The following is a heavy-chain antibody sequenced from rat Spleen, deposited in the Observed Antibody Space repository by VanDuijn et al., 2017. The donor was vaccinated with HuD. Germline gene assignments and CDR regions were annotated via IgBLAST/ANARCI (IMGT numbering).Heavy chain of an antibody. D-gene: IGHD1-6*01. CDR2: ITNTGGST. V-gene: IGHV5-31*01. Sequence: EVQLMESGGGLVQPGRSLKLSCVASGFTFNNYWMTWIRQAPGKGLEWVASITNTGGSTYYPDSVEGRFTISRDNAQSTVYLQMNSLRSEDTATYYCARQDYVYYRYWGQGVMVTVSS. J-gene: IGHJ2*01. CDR1: GFTFNNYW. CDR3: ARQDYVYYRY.